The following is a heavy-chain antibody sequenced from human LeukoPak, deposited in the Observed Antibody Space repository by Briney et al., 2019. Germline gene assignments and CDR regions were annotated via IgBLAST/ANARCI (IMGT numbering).Heavy chain of an antibody. CDR2: INPSGGST. CDR3: ARDQHDILTGYYLDY. Sequence: GASVKVSCKASGYTFTSYYMHWVRQAPGQGLEWMGIINPSGGSTSYAQKFQGRVTMTRDTSTSTVYMELSSLRSEDTAVYYCARDQHDILTGYYLDYWGQGTLVTASS. D-gene: IGHD3-9*01. V-gene: IGHV1-46*01. CDR1: GYTFTSYY. J-gene: IGHJ4*02.